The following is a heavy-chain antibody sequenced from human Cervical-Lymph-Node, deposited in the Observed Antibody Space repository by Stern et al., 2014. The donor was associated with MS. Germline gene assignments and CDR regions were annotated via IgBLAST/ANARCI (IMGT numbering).Heavy chain of an antibody. CDR1: GFSFSTNN. J-gene: IGHJ6*02. Sequence: EVQLVESGGGLVQPGGSLRLSCVASGFSFSTNNMNWVRQAPGKGLEWISYISSSSDTIDLADSVKGRFTVSRDNANNSLFLQMNSLRGEDTAVYYCARSGQRYYYYYGMDVWGQGTTVTVSS. CDR3: ARSGQRYYYYYGMDV. V-gene: IGHV3-48*01. CDR2: ISSSSDTI. D-gene: IGHD3-10*01.